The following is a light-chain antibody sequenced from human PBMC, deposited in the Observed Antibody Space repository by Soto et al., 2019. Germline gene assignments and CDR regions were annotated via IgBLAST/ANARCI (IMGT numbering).Light chain of an antibody. CDR2: DVS. J-gene: IGLJ1*01. CDR3: CSYGGSPRYV. Sequence: QSALTQPRSVSGSPGQSVTISCTGTSSDVGGYNYVSWYQQHPGKAPKVMIYDVSERPSGVPDRFSGSKSGNTASLTISGLQAEDEADYYCCSYGGSPRYVLGTGTKLTVL. CDR1: SSDVGGYNY. V-gene: IGLV2-11*01.